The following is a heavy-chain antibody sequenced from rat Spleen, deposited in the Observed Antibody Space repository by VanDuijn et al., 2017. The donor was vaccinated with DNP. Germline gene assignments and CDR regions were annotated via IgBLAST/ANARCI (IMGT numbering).Heavy chain of an antibody. Sequence: VQLQESGPGLVKPSQSLSLTCSVTGYSITSSYRWNWIRKFPGNKLEWMGYINSAGSTNYNPSLKSRISITRDTSKNQFFLQVNSVTTEDTATYYCARWPGYNPPYAMDVWGQGTSVTVSS. V-gene: IGHV3-3*01. J-gene: IGHJ4*01. D-gene: IGHD1-4*01. CDR2: INSAGST. CDR1: GYSITSSYR. CDR3: ARWPGYNPPYAMDV.